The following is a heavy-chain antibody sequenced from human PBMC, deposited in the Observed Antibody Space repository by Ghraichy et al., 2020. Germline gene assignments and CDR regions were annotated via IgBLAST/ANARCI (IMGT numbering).Heavy chain of an antibody. CDR2: ISSSSSYT. Sequence: GGSLRLSCAASGFTFSDYYMSWIRQAPGKGLEWVSYISSSSSYTNYADSVKGRFTISRDNAKNSLYLQMNSLRAEDTAVYYCARSPPAGKGMYYYYGMDVWGQGTTVTVSS. CDR1: GFTFSDYY. D-gene: IGHD6-13*01. J-gene: IGHJ6*02. CDR3: ARSPPAGKGMYYYYGMDV. V-gene: IGHV3-11*06.